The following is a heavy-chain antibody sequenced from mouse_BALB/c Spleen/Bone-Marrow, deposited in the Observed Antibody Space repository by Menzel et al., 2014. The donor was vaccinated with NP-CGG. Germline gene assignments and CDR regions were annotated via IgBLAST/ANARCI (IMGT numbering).Heavy chain of an antibody. CDR2: IYPGSGST. J-gene: IGHJ2*01. Sequence: LQQSGSELVRPGASVKLSCKASGYTFTSYWMHWVKQRHGQGLEWIGNIYPGSGSTNYDERFKSKGTLTVDTSSSXAYMHLSSLTSEDSAVYYCTSWDYWGQGTTLTVSS. CDR3: TSWDY. V-gene: IGHV1S22*01. CDR1: GYTFTSYW.